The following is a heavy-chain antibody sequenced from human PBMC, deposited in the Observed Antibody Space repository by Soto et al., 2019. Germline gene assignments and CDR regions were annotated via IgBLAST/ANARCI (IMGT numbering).Heavy chain of an antibody. CDR2: IDPTDSYT. CDR3: ARLQVGGRDV. V-gene: IGHV5-10-1*01. J-gene: IGHJ6*02. Sequence: ESMQNSSNDSGYSFTRFWIRRVRQMPGKGLEWMGRIDPTDSYTNYSPSFQGHVTISADQSISTAYLQWSSLKASDSAMYYCARLQVGGRDVWGQGTTVTVSS. CDR1: GYSFTRFW. D-gene: IGHD1-26*01.